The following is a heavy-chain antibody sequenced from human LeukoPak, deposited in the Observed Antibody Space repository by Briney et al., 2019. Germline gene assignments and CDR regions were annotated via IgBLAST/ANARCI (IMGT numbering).Heavy chain of an antibody. Sequence: GGSLRLSCAASGFTFSSYAMSWVRQAPGKGLEGVSAISGSGGSTYYADSVKGRFTISRDNSKNTLYLQMNSLRAEDTAVYYCAKGVDGSRYYFDYWGQGTLVTVSS. CDR1: GFTFSSYA. CDR2: ISGSGGST. V-gene: IGHV3-23*01. CDR3: AKGVDGSRYYFDY. D-gene: IGHD2-2*01. J-gene: IGHJ4*02.